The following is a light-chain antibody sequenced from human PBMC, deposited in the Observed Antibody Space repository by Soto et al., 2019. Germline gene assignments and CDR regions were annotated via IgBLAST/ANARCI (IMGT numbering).Light chain of an antibody. CDR2: EVS. CDR1: SSDFGGYNY. Sequence: QSVLTQPPSASGSPGQSVTISCTGTSSDFGGYNYVSWYQQHPGKAPKLIIYEVSKRPSGVPDRFSGSKSGNTASLTVSGLQAEDEADYYCSSYAVNNNLRFGGGTQLTVL. CDR3: SSYAVNNNLR. V-gene: IGLV2-8*01. J-gene: IGLJ2*01.